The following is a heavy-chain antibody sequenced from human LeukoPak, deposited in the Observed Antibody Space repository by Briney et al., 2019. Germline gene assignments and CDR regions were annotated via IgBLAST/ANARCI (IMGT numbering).Heavy chain of an antibody. CDR2: ISRSSDYV. V-gene: IGHV3-21*01. D-gene: IGHD3-22*01. CDR3: ARDLNYYDSSTYDPYYGMDV. J-gene: IGHJ6*02. Sequence: PGGSLRLSCAASGFSFSTYAMTWVRQAPGKGLEWVSSISRSSDYVSYADSVKGRFTISRDNAKNSLYLQMNSLRAEDTAVYYCARDLNYYDSSTYDPYYGMDVWGQGTTVTVSS. CDR1: GFSFSTYA.